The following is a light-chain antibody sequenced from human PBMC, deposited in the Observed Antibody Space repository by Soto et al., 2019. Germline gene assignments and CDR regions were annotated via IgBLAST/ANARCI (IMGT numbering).Light chain of an antibody. CDR3: QQYAGAPWT. V-gene: IGKV3-20*01. Sequence: EIVLTQSPGTLSVSPGERAALSCKASQSVTSNYLAWYQQRPGQAPRLLIYAANRRTTGSPDRLTGSGSGTDFNLTISSLEHEDSALDYCQQYAGAPWTFGQGTRVEIK. J-gene: IGKJ1*01. CDR2: AAN. CDR1: QSVTSNY.